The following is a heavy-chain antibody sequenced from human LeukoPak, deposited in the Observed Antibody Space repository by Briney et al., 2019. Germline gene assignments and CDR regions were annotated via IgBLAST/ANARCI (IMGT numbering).Heavy chain of an antibody. Sequence: ASVKVSCKASGYTFTGYYMHWVRQAPGQGLEWMGWINPNSGGTNYAQKFQGRVTMTRDTSISTAYMELSRLRSDDTAVYYWARAGPHYDFWSGYSYYFDYWGQGTLVTVSS. V-gene: IGHV1-2*02. CDR3: ARAGPHYDFWSGYSYYFDY. CDR1: GYTFTGYY. D-gene: IGHD3-3*01. J-gene: IGHJ4*02. CDR2: INPNSGGT.